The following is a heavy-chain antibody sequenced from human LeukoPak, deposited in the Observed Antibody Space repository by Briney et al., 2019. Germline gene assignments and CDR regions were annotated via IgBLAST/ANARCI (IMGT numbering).Heavy chain of an antibody. J-gene: IGHJ5*02. CDR2: IIPILGIA. V-gene: IGHV1-69*04. D-gene: IGHD2/OR15-2a*01. CDR1: GGTFSSYA. Sequence: ASVSVSCKASGGTFSSYAISWVRQAPGQGLEWMGRIIPILGIANYAQKFQGRVTITADKSTSTAYMELSSLRSEDTAVYYCARAPSIQYNWFDPWGQGTLVTVSS. CDR3: ARAPSIQYNWFDP.